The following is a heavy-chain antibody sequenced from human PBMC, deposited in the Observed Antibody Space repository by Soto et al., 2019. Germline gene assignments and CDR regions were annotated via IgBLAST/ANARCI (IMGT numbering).Heavy chain of an antibody. CDR3: AKNGLDNSPSAIDS. J-gene: IGHJ4*02. Sequence: GGSLRLSCAASGFTFRNNVLSWVRQAPGKGLDWVSGITGSGRDTYYADSVKGRFTISRDNSKNMVFLQMNSLRAEDTALYYCAKNGLDNSPSAIDSWGPGTLVSVSS. D-gene: IGHD2-8*01. CDR2: ITGSGRDT. CDR1: GFTFRNNV. V-gene: IGHV3-23*01.